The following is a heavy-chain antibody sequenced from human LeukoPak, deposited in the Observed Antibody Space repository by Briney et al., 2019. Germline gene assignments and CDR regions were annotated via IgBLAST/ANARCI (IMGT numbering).Heavy chain of an antibody. J-gene: IGHJ6*02. CDR2: IYSGGST. Sequence: GGSLRLSCAASGFTVSSNYMSWVRQAPGKGLEWVSVIYSGGSTYYADSVKGRFTISRDNSKNTLYLQMNSLRAEDTAVYYCARDSDYTSISYGMDVWGQGTTVIVSS. V-gene: IGHV3-53*01. CDR1: GFTVSSNY. CDR3: ARDSDYTSISYGMDV. D-gene: IGHD4-11*01.